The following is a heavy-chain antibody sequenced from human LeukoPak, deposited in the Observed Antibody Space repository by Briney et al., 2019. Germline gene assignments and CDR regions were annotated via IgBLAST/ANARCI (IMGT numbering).Heavy chain of an antibody. CDR2: INHSGST. CDR3: ARGPVTADAFDI. J-gene: IGHJ3*02. CDR1: GGSFSGYY. V-gene: IGHV4-34*01. Sequence: KPSETLSLTCAVYGGSFSGYYWSWIRQPPGKGPEWIGEINHSGSTNYNPSLKSRVTISVDTSKNQFSLKLSSVTAADTAVYYCARGPVTADAFDILGQGTMVTVPS. D-gene: IGHD4-17*01.